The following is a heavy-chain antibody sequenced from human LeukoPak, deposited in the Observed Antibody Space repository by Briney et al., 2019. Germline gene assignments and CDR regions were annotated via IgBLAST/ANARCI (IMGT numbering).Heavy chain of an antibody. D-gene: IGHD6-19*01. CDR3: ARVYGAVAELFFDY. V-gene: IGHV4-59*01. CDR2: IYYSGST. CDR1: GGSISSYY. Sequence: PSETLSLTCTLPGGSISSYYWSSIPHPPEKRLEWIGHIYYSGSTNYNPSLKSRVTISVDTSKNQFSLKLSSVTAADTAVYYCARVYGAVAELFFDYWGQGTLVTVSS. J-gene: IGHJ4*02.